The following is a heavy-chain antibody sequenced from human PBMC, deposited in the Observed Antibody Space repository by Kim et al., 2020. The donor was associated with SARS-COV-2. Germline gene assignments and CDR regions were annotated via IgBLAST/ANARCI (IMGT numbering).Heavy chain of an antibody. CDR2: ISYDGSNK. J-gene: IGHJ6*02. Sequence: GGSLRLSCAASGFTFSSYGMHWVRQAPGKGLEWVAVISYDGSNKYYADSVKGRFTISRDNSKNTLYLQMNSLRAEDTAVYYCCQGVSGYYLYYYGMDVWGQGTTVTVSS. CDR3: CQGVSGYYLYYYGMDV. V-gene: IGHV3-30*03. D-gene: IGHD3-22*01. CDR1: GFTFSSYG.